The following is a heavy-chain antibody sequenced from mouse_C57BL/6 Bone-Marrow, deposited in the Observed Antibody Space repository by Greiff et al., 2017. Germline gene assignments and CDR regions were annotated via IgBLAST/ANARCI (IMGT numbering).Heavy chain of an antibody. V-gene: IGHV1-50*01. CDR2: IDPSDSYT. CDR3: ARVIYYGNLYYARDY. Sequence: QVQLQQPGAELVKPGASVKLSCKASGYTFTSYWMQWVKQRPGQRLAWIGKIDPSDSYTTYNQKFKGKATLTVDTSSSTAYMQLSSLTSEDSAVYYCARVIYYGNLYYARDYWGQGTSVTVSS. CDR1: GYTFTSYW. J-gene: IGHJ4*01. D-gene: IGHD2-1*01.